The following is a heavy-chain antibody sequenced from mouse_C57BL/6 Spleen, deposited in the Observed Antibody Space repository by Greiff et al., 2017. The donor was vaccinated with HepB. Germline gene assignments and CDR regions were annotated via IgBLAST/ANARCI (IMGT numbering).Heavy chain of an antibody. V-gene: IGHV1-80*01. CDR1: GYAFSSYW. Sequence: QVQLQQSGAELVKPGASVKISCKASGYAFSSYWMNWVKQRPGKGLEWIGQIYPGDGDTNYNGKFKGKATLTADKSSSTAYMQLSSLTSEDSAVYVCAREGLDYYGSLGYFDVWGTGTTVTVSS. CDR3: AREGLDYYGSLGYFDV. D-gene: IGHD1-1*01. CDR2: IYPGDGDT. J-gene: IGHJ1*03.